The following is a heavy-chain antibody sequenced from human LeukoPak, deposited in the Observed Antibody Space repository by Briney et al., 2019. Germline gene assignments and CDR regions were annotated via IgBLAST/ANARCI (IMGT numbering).Heavy chain of an antibody. CDR3: AKDGAVPYYFDY. CDR2: ISYDGSNK. Sequence: GGSLRLSCAASGFTFSSYAMHWVRQAPGKGLEWVAVISYDGSNKYYADSVKGRFTISRDNSKNTLYLQMNSLRAEDTAVYYCAKDGAVPYYFDYWGQGTLVTVSS. J-gene: IGHJ4*02. D-gene: IGHD6-19*01. V-gene: IGHV3-30-3*01. CDR1: GFTFSSYA.